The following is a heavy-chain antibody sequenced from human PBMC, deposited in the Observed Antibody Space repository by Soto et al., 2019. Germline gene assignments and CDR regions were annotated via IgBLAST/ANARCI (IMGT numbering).Heavy chain of an antibody. V-gene: IGHV3-23*01. CDR3: ATQDFRGTTGTT. CDR1: GFTFSRYA. J-gene: IGHJ4*02. CDR2: ISGSGGNI. D-gene: IGHD1-1*01. Sequence: LRLSCAASGFTFSRYAMGWVRQAPGKGLEWVSVISGSGGNIHYADSVKGRFTISRDNSKNTLYLQMNSLRVEDTAVYNCATQDFRGTTGTTWGQGTLVTVSS.